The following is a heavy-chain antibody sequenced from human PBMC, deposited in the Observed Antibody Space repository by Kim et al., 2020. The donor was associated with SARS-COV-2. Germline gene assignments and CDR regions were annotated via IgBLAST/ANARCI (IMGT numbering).Heavy chain of an antibody. J-gene: IGHJ2*01. CDR3: ARDSPSAYDVLSGYW. V-gene: IGHV1-69*04. D-gene: IGHD3-3*01. CDR2: IIPNRGIA. CDR1: GDTFSSYA. Sequence: SVKVSCKASGDTFSSYAISWVRQAPGQGLEWMGRIIPNRGIANYAQKFQGRVTITGDKSTSTAYMELSSLRSEDTAVYYCARDSPSAYDVLSGYW.